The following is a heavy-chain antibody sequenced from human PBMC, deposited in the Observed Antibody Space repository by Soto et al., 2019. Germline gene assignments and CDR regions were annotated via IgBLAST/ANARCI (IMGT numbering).Heavy chain of an antibody. D-gene: IGHD3-3*01. V-gene: IGHV5-51*01. CDR1: GDSCINYW. Sequence: LKISCRCSGDSCINYWSDLVRQMPGKGLEWMGIIYPGDSDTRYSPSFQGQVTISADKSISTAYLQWSSLKASDTAMYYCARKSEYYEFWSGYCELRLRGNGFDPGGQGPLGTVA. CDR3: ARKSEYYEFWSGYCELRLRGNGFDP. CDR2: IYPGDSDT. J-gene: IGHJ5*02.